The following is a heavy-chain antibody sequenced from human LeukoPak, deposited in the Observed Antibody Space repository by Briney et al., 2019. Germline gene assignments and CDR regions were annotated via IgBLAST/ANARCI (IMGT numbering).Heavy chain of an antibody. Sequence: SETLSLTCAVYGGSFSGYYWSWIRQPPGKGLEWIGEINHSGSTNYNPSLKSRVPISVDTSKNQFSLKLSSVTAADTAGYYFARGLTIWFGESDDAFDIWGQGTRVTVSS. CDR2: INHSGST. V-gene: IGHV4-34*01. CDR1: GGSFSGYY. CDR3: ARGLTIWFGESDDAFDI. J-gene: IGHJ3*02. D-gene: IGHD3-10*01.